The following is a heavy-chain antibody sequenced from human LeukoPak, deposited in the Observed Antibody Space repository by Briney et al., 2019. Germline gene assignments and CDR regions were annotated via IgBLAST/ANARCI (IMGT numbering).Heavy chain of an antibody. CDR3: AKDSIDTYYDFWGGYHDAFDI. J-gene: IGHJ3*02. Sequence: GGSLRLSCAASGFTFSSYGMHWVRQAPGKGLEWVAFIRYDGSNKYYADSVKGRFTISRDNSKNTLYLQMNSLRAEDTAVYYCAKDSIDTYYDFWGGYHDAFDIWGQGTMVTVSS. D-gene: IGHD3-3*01. CDR1: GFTFSSYG. CDR2: IRYDGSNK. V-gene: IGHV3-30*02.